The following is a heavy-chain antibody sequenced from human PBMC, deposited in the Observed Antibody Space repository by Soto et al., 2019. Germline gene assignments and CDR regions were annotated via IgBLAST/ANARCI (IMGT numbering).Heavy chain of an antibody. CDR2: ISGSGGST. V-gene: IGHV3-23*01. CDR3: AKNLRPYYYDSSGYYPDY. J-gene: IGHJ4*02. CDR1: GFTFSSYA. Sequence: EVQLLESGGGLVQPGGSLRLSCAASGFTFSSYAMSWVHQAPGKGLEWVSAISGSGGSTYYADSVKGRFTISRDNSKNTLYLQMNSLRAEDTAVYYCAKNLRPYYYDSSGYYPDYWGQGTLVTVSS. D-gene: IGHD3-22*01.